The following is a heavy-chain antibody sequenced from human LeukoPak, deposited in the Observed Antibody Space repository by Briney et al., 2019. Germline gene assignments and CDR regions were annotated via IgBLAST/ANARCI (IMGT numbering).Heavy chain of an antibody. Sequence: PGGSLRLSCAASGFTFSSYWMSWVRQAPGKGLEWVANIKQDGSEKYYVDSVKGRFTISRDNSKNTLYLQMNSLRAEDTAVYYCAKDSDYIDYWGQGTLVTVSS. J-gene: IGHJ4*02. CDR2: IKQDGSEK. CDR3: AKDSDYIDY. V-gene: IGHV3-7*03. CDR1: GFTFSSYW.